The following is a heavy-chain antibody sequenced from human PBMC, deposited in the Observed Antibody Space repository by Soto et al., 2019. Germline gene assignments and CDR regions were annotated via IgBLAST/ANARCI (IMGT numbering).Heavy chain of an antibody. D-gene: IGHD2-15*01. CDR2: IYHSGST. Sequence: QVQLQESGPGLVKPSGTLSLTCAVSGGSISSINWWSWVRQPPGKGLEWIGEIYHSGSTNYNPSLKSRVTISVDKSKNQCYLKLSSVTAADTAVYYCARGDCSGGSCYSVDIWGQGTMVTVSS. V-gene: IGHV4-4*02. CDR3: ARGDCSGGSCYSVDI. CDR1: GGSISSINW. J-gene: IGHJ3*02.